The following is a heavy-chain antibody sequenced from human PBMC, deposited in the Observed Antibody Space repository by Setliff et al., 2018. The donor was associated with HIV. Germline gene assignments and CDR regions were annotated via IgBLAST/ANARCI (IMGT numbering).Heavy chain of an antibody. CDR1: GRSFNDNS. CDR2: INHSGSS. Sequence: PSETLSLTCAAYGRSFNDNSWNWIRQPPGKGLEWIGEINHSGSSYYNPSLKSRVTITIDTSKRQFSLKLTSVTAADTAIYYCARKGWNAYEAFDYWGQGTLVTVSS. V-gene: IGHV4-34*01. D-gene: IGHD5-12*01. J-gene: IGHJ4*02. CDR3: ARKGWNAYEAFDY.